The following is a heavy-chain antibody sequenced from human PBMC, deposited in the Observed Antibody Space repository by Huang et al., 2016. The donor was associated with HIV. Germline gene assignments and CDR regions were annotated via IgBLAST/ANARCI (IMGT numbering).Heavy chain of an antibody. Sequence: EVRFQESGGAQVQPGGSLKLSCVASGFTFLDFWMHWARQVPGEGLVWVARINSDGTYIDYADSVRGRFVVSRNNARDILSLEMSSLRPEDTGVYFCAVGGRTASYFHFDPRGQGIPVIV. D-gene: IGHD3-9*01. J-gene: IGHJ5*02. CDR3: AVGGRTASYFHFDP. CDR1: GFTFLDFW. CDR2: INSDGTYI. V-gene: IGHV3-74*01.